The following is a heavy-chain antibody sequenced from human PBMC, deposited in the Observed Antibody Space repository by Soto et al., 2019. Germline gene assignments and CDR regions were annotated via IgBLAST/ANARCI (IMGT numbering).Heavy chain of an antibody. D-gene: IGHD3-10*01. CDR2: ISAYNGNT. J-gene: IGHJ4*02. Sequence: ASVKVSCKASGYTFTSYGISWVRQAPGQGLEWMGWISAYNGNTNYAQKLQGRVTMTTDTSTSTAYMELRSLRSDDTAMYYCARQGPLWFEELLSFDYWGQGTLVTVSS. CDR3: ARQGPLWFEELLSFDY. CDR1: GYTFTSYG. V-gene: IGHV1-18*01.